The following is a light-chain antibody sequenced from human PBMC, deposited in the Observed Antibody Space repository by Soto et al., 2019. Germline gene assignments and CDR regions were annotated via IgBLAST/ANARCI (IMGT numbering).Light chain of an antibody. CDR1: QSVSASY. J-gene: IGKJ5*01. V-gene: IGKV3-20*01. Sequence: EIVLTQSPGTLSLSPGERATLSCRASQSVSASYLIWYQQKPGQAPRLLISGASSRATGIPDRFSGSGFGTDFTLTISRLEPEDFALYYCQHYAGGSRITFGQGTRLEIK. CDR2: GAS. CDR3: QHYAGGSRIT.